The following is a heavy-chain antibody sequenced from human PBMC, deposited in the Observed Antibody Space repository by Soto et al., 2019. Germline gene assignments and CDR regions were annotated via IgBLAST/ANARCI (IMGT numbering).Heavy chain of an antibody. CDR2: INDGGGST. CDR3: AKAQGSLTSRFNCFDH. D-gene: IGHD3-3*01. J-gene: IGHJ4*02. Sequence: PGGSLRLSCAASGFTFSGYAMTWVRQAPGKGLEWVSEINDGGGSTYYADSVKGRFTISRDNSKNTLFLQMNSLRAEDTAVYYCAKAQGSLTSRFNCFDHWGRGSRVTVSS. V-gene: IGHV3-23*01. CDR1: GFTFSGYA.